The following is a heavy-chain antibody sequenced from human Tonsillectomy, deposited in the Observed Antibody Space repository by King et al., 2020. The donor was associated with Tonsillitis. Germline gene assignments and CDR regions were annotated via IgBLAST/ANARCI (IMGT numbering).Heavy chain of an antibody. J-gene: IGHJ4*02. D-gene: IGHD3-3*01. V-gene: IGHV4-31*03. CDR2: IYYSGST. CDR3: ARGDPLPPIFGAGMFDY. Sequence: VQLQESGPGLVKPSQTLSLTCTVSGGSISSGGYYWSWIRQPPGKGLEWIGYIYYSGSTYYNPSLKSRVTISVETSKNQFSLKLCSVTAADTAVYYRARGDPLPPIFGAGMFDYWGQGTLVTVSS. CDR1: GGSISSGGYY.